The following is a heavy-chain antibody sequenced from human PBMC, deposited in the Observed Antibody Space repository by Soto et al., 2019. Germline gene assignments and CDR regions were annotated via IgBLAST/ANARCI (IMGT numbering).Heavy chain of an antibody. CDR1: GGSISSSSYY. D-gene: IGHD1-26*01. Sequence: QLQLQESGPGLVKPSETLSLTCTVSGGSISSSSYYWGWIRQPPGKGLEWIGSIYYSGSTYYNPSLKSRVTISVDTSKHQFSLKLSSVTAADTAVYYCARLSKVEDYFDYWGQGTLVTVSS. CDR3: ARLSKVEDYFDY. V-gene: IGHV4-39*01. CDR2: IYYSGST. J-gene: IGHJ4*02.